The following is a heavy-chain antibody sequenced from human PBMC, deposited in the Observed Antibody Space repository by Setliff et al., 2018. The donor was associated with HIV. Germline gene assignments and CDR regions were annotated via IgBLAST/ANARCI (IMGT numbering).Heavy chain of an antibody. CDR1: GYTFRTYG. J-gene: IGHJ6*03. CDR3: ARVKVVIATFYYMDV. Sequence: ASVKVSCKGSGYTFRTYGISWVRQAPGQGLEWMGWISAYNGNTNYAQKPQGRVTMTTDTSTSTAYMELRSLRSDDTAVYYCARVKVVIATFYYMDVWGKGTTVTVSS. D-gene: IGHD2-21*01. CDR2: ISAYNGNT. V-gene: IGHV1-18*01.